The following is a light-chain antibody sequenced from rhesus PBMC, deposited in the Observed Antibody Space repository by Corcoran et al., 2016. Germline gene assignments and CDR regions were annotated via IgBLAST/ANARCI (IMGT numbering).Light chain of an antibody. J-gene: IGKJ4*01. CDR2: NAS. V-gene: IGKV1-66*01. CDR3: QQYYTSPLT. Sequence: DIQMTQSPSSLSASVGDRVTITCRASQGINNYLSWYQQKPGKAPKPQIYNASSLETGVHSRFSGSRSGTNYTLTIISLQPEDIATYYCQQYYTSPLTFGGGTKVEIK. CDR1: QGINNY.